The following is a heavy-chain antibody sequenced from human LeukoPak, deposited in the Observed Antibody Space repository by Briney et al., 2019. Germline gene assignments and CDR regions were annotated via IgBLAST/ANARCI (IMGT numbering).Heavy chain of an antibody. V-gene: IGHV4-39*07. CDR1: GGSISSSSYN. D-gene: IGHD2-2*02. Sequence: SETLSLTCTVSGGSISSSSYNWGWIRQPPGKGLEWIGSIYYSGSTYYNPSLKSRVTISVDTSKNQFSLKLSSVTAADTAVYYCARDSRRFVVVPAAITGWGQGTLVTVSS. J-gene: IGHJ4*02. CDR3: ARDSRRFVVVPAAITG. CDR2: IYYSGST.